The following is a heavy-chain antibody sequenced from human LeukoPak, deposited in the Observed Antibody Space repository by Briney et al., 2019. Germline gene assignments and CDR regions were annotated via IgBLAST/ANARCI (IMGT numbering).Heavy chain of an antibody. CDR3: ARVPAALNWFDP. J-gene: IGHJ5*02. D-gene: IGHD2-2*01. CDR2: INYSGTT. CDR1: GGSISGSSNF. Sequence: SETLSLTCTVSGGSISGSSNFWGWIRQTPGKGLEWIGSINYSGTTHYTSSLKSRVSISVDTSKNQFSLKLSSVTAADTAVYYCARVPAALNWFDPWGQGTLVTVSS. V-gene: IGHV4-39*07.